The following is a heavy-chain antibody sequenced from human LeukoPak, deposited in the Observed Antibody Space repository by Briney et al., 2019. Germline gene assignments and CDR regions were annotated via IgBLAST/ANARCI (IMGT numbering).Heavy chain of an antibody. CDR1: GYTFTSYG. D-gene: IGHD3-10*01. CDR3: ARVSPPRILKYYYGSGTNTEFDY. J-gene: IGHJ4*02. CDR2: ISAYNGNT. V-gene: IGHV1-18*01. Sequence: ASVKVSCKASGYTFTSYGISWVRQAPGQGLEWMGWISAYNGNTNYAQKLQGRVTMTTDTSTSTAYMELRSLRSDDTAVYYCARVSPPRILKYYYGSGTNTEFDYWGQGTLVTVSS.